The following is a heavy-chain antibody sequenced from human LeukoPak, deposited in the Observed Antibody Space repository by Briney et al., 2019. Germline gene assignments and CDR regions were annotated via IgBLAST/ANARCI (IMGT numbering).Heavy chain of an antibody. Sequence: RGSLRLSCAASGFTFSSYWMSWVRQAPGKGLEWVANIKQDGSEKQYVDSVKGRFAISRDNAENSLYLQMNSLKAEDTAVYYCGRFTRSGDSVYWGQGTLVTVSS. CDR2: IKQDGSEK. J-gene: IGHJ4*02. D-gene: IGHD7-27*01. CDR1: GFTFSSYW. V-gene: IGHV3-7*04. CDR3: GRFTRSGDSVY.